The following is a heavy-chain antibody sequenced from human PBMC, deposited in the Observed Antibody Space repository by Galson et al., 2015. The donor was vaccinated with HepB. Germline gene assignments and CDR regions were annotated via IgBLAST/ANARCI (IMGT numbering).Heavy chain of an antibody. CDR2: INANTGNP. CDR3: AREYSSSWYPFMDY. Sequence: SVKVSCKASGYTFTSYAMNWVRQAPGQGLEWMGWINANTGNPTYAQGFTGRFIFSLDTSVSTAYLQISSLKAEDTAVYYCAREYSSSWYPFMDYWGQGTLVTVSS. D-gene: IGHD6-13*01. J-gene: IGHJ4*02. V-gene: IGHV7-4-1*02. CDR1: GYTFTSYA.